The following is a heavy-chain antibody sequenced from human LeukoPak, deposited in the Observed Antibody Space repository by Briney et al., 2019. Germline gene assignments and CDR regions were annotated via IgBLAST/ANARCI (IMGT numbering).Heavy chain of an antibody. D-gene: IGHD3-3*01. Sequence: SETLSLTCAVYGGSFSGYYWSWIRQPPGKGLEWIGEINHSGSTNYNPSLKSRVTISVDTSKNQFSLKLSSVTAADTAVYYCARTFRESYYDFWTGYSTLDYWGQGTLVTVSS. J-gene: IGHJ4*02. CDR2: INHSGST. CDR3: ARTFRESYYDFWTGYSTLDY. CDR1: GGSFSGYY. V-gene: IGHV4-34*01.